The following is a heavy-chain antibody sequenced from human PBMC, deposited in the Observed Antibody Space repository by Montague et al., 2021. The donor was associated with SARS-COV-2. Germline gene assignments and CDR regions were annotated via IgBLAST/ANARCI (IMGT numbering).Heavy chain of an antibody. V-gene: IGHV4-4*08. D-gene: IGHD4/OR15-4a*01. CDR1: SDSINSYY. CDR3: ATLTQSSGDF. Sequence: SETLSLTCTVSSDSINSYYWGWIRQHPGKRLEWLGYVYSSGTTNYDPSLNSRIAISVDTSKNQFSLRLDSVTAADTAIYYCATLTQSSGDFWGQGALVTVS. CDR2: VYSSGTT. J-gene: IGHJ4*02.